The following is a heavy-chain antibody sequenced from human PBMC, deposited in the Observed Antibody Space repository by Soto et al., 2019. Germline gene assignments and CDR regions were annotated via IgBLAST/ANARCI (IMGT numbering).Heavy chain of an antibody. V-gene: IGHV4-34*01. J-gene: IGHJ4*02. CDR1: GGSFSGYY. CDR2: INHSGST. CDR3: ARERNKGKVDY. Sequence: SETLSLTCAVYGGSFSGYYWSWIRQPPGKGLEWIGEINHSGSTNYNPSLKSRVTISVDTSKNQFSLKLSSVTAADTAVYYCARERNKGKVDYWGQGTLVTVSS.